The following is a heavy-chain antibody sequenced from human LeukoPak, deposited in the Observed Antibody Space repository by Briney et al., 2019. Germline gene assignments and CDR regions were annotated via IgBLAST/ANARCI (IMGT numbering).Heavy chain of an antibody. CDR2: IYYSGST. CDR3: ARDSGWFDP. CDR1: GGSISSYY. Sequence: SETLSLTCTVSGGSISSYYWSWIRQPPGKGLEWIGYIYYSGSTYYNPSLKSRVTISVDTSKNQFSLKLSSVTAADTAVYYCARDSGWFDPWGQGTLVTVSS. V-gene: IGHV4-30-4*01. D-gene: IGHD1-26*01. J-gene: IGHJ5*02.